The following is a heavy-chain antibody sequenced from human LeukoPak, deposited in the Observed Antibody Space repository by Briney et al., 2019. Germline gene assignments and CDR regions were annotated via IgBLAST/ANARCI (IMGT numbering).Heavy chain of an antibody. CDR1: GFTFSDYY. CDR3: ARDLQQQLFDY. Sequence: GGSLRLSCAASGFTFSDYYMSWIRQAPGKGLEWVSYISSSGSTIYYAGSVKGRFTISRDNAKNSLYLQMNSLRAEDTAVYYCARDLQQQLFDYWGQGTLVTVSS. V-gene: IGHV3-11*01. CDR2: ISSSGSTI. J-gene: IGHJ4*02. D-gene: IGHD1-1*01.